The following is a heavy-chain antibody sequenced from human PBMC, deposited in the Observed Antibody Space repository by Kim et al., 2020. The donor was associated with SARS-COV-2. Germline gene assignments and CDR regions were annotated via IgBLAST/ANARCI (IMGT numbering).Heavy chain of an antibody. V-gene: IGHV3-72*01. Sequence: GGSLRLSCAASGFTFSDHYMDWVRQAPGKGLEWVGRTGNKLKSYTTEYAASVKGRFTISRDDSKNSLYLQMNSLKTEDTAVYYCARGYYYYDSSGYYGLDYWGQGTLVTVSS. CDR1: GFTFSDHY. CDR3: ARGYYYYDSSGYYGLDY. J-gene: IGHJ4*02. D-gene: IGHD3-22*01. CDR2: TGNKLKSYTT.